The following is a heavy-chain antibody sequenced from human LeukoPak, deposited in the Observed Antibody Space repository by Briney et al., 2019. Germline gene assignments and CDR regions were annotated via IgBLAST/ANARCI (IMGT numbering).Heavy chain of an antibody. CDR1: GDSINSSNYY. Sequence: SETLSLTCTVSGDSINSSNYYWAWIRQPPGTGLEWIGSIYYSGSTYYDPSLKSRLTISIDASRNQFSLKLTSVTAADTAVYFCVRHGGLVFVVQAFDPWSQGTLVTVSS. CDR3: VRHGGLVFVVQAFDP. V-gene: IGHV4-39*01. CDR2: IYYSGST. J-gene: IGHJ5*02. D-gene: IGHD2-15*01.